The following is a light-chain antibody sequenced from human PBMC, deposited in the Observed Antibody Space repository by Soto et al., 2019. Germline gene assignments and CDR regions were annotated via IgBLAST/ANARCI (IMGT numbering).Light chain of an antibody. V-gene: IGLV2-14*01. CDR3: SSYTSSSTYVV. J-gene: IGLJ2*01. CDR1: SSDVGGYNY. CDR2: DVS. Sequence: QSALTQPASVSGSPGQSITISCTGTSSDVGGYNYVSWYQQHPGKAPKLMIYDVSNRPSVVSNRFSGSKSGNTASLTISGLQAEDEADYYFSSYTSSSTYVVFGGGTKLTVL.